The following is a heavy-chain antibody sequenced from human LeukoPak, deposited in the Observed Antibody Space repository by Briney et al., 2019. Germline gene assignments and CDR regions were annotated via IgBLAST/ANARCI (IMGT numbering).Heavy chain of an antibody. V-gene: IGHV1-69*04. Sequence: GPSVKVSCKASGGTFSSYAISWVRQAPGQGLEWMGRIIPILGIANYAQKFQGRVTITADKSTSTAYMELSSLRSEDTAVYYCARSGSSGYYAYNFDYWGQGTLVTVSS. CDR3: ARSGSSGYYAYNFDY. CDR1: GGTFSSYA. J-gene: IGHJ4*02. CDR2: IIPILGIA. D-gene: IGHD3-22*01.